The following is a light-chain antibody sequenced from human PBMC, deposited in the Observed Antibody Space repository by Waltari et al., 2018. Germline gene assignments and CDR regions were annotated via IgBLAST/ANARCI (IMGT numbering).Light chain of an antibody. CDR2: KAS. V-gene: IGKV1-5*03. CDR1: QNIGTW. J-gene: IGKJ2*01. CDR3: QQYNSYSYT. Sequence: DIRMTQSPSSLSASVGDRVTITCRASQNIGTWLAWYQQKPGKAPNLLIYKASILERGVPSRFSGSGSGTEFILTISSLQPDDFATFYCQQYNSYSYTFGQGTKLEIK.